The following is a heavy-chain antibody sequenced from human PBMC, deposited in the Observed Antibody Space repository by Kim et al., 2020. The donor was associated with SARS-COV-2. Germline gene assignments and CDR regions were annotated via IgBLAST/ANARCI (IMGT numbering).Heavy chain of an antibody. CDR1: GYTFTNYN. J-gene: IGHJ4*02. CDR3: ARTPRGLIKPALDY. CDR2: INGGNGNT. D-gene: IGHD3-10*01. V-gene: IGHV1-3*01. Sequence: ASVKVSCKASGYTFTNYNIHWVRQAPGQRLEWMGWINGGNGNTKYSEKFQGRVTFTRDTSASTAYMDLSSLRSEDTAVYSCARTPRGLIKPALDYWGQGT.